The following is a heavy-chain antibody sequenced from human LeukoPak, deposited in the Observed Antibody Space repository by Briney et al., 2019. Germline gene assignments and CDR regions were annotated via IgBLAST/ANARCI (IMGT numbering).Heavy chain of an antibody. CDR2: ISGSGGST. V-gene: IGHV3-23*01. CDR1: VFIFSSYA. J-gene: IGHJ4*02. D-gene: IGHD1-26*01. CDR3: ARLPYSWGLDY. Sequence: GGSLRLSCAASVFIFSSYAISWVRQAPGKGLEWVSAISGSGGSTYYADSVKGRFTISRDNSKNTLYLQMDRLRAEDTAVYYCARLPYSWGLDYWGQGTRVTVSS.